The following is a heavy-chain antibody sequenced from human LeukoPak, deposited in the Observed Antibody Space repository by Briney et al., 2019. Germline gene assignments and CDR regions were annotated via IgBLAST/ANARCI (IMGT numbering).Heavy chain of an antibody. Sequence: SETLSLTCTVSGGSISSSSYYWGWIRQPPGKGLEWIGSIYYSGSTYYNPSLKSRVTISVDTSKNQFSLKLSSVTAADTAVYYCATRLEVGWELPYYFDYWGQGTLVTVSS. CDR1: GGSISSSSYY. V-gene: IGHV4-39*07. D-gene: IGHD1-26*01. J-gene: IGHJ4*02. CDR2: IYYSGST. CDR3: ATRLEVGWELPYYFDY.